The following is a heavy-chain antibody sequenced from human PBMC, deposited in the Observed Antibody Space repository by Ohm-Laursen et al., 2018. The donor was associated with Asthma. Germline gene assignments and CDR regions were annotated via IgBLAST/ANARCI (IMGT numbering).Heavy chain of an antibody. CDR1: GFTFSSYA. V-gene: IGHV3-30-3*01. CDR2: ISYDGSNK. Sequence: SLRLSCTASGFTFSSYAMHWVRQAPGKGLEWVAVISYDGSNKYYADSVKGRFTISRDNSKNTLYLQMNSLRAEDTAVYYCARDDLVGAHDYWGQGTLVTVSS. D-gene: IGHD1-26*01. CDR3: ARDDLVGAHDY. J-gene: IGHJ4*02.